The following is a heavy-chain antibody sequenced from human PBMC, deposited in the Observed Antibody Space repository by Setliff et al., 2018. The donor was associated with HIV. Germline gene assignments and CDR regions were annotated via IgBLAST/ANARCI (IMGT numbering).Heavy chain of an antibody. J-gene: IGHJ6*03. CDR3: ARGRAGTRYYYYYMDV. Sequence: SETLSLTCAVYGGSFSGYYWSWIRQPPGKGLEWIGEINHSGSTNYNPSLKSRVTISVDTSKNQFSLKLSSVTAADTAVYYCARGRAGTRYYYYYMDVWGKGTTVTVS. V-gene: IGHV4-34*01. D-gene: IGHD6-19*01. CDR1: GGSFSGYY. CDR2: INHSGST.